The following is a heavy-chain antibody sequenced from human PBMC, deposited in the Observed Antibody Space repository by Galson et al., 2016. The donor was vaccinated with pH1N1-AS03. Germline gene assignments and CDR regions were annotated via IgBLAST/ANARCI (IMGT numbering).Heavy chain of an antibody. V-gene: IGHV1-2*02. CDR2: VNTKTGVT. J-gene: IGHJ4*02. Sequence: QSGAEVKKPGASVKVSCKASGYAFTAYYIHWVRQAPGQGLEWMGFVNTKTGVTIYAQKFKGRVTMTRDTSISTAYMELRGLGSDDSAFYYCARVEGIASTTGDWGQGSLITVSS. CDR1: GYAFTAYY. CDR3: ARVEGIASTTGD. D-gene: IGHD6-13*01.